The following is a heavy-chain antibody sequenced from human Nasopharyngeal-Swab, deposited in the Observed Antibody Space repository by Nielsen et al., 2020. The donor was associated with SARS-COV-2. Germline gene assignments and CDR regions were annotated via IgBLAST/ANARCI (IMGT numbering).Heavy chain of an antibody. CDR1: EFTFSSYS. J-gene: IGHJ4*02. V-gene: IGHV3-48*04. D-gene: IGHD3-16*01. CDR2: IITTGFTT. CDR3: AGSVGVGFLDH. Sequence: VGSLRLSCAAFEFTFSSYSMNWLRQAPGKGLEWVSYIITTGFTTFYADSVTGRFNISRDDAKNSVYLQMNSLRADDTTVYYCAGSVGVGFLDHWGQGTPVTVSS.